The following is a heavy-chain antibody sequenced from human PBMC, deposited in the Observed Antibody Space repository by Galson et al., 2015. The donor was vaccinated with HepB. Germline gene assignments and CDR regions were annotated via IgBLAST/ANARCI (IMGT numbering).Heavy chain of an antibody. J-gene: IGHJ4*02. CDR1: GFTFTNYG. Sequence: SLRLSCAASGFTFTNYGMHWVRQAPGKGLEWVAFIRYDGSNKYYADSVKGRFTISRDNSKNTLSLQMNSLRTEDTAVYYCAKDRLGYGDNPSDYWGQGTLVTVSS. CDR3: AKDRLGYGDNPSDY. V-gene: IGHV3-30*02. CDR2: IRYDGSNK. D-gene: IGHD4-23*01.